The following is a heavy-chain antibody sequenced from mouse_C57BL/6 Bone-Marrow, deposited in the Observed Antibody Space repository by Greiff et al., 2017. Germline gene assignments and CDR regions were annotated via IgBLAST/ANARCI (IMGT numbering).Heavy chain of an antibody. CDR2: IDPETGGT. CDR3: TRLGRGAY. CDR1: GYTFTDYE. D-gene: IGHD4-1*01. V-gene: IGHV1-15*01. J-gene: IGHJ3*01. Sequence: QVQLQQSGAELVRPGASVTLSCKASGYTFTDYEMHWVKQTPVHGLEWIGAIDPETGGTAYNQKFKGKAILTADKSSSPACMELRSLTSEDSAVYYCTRLGRGAYWGQGTLVTVSA.